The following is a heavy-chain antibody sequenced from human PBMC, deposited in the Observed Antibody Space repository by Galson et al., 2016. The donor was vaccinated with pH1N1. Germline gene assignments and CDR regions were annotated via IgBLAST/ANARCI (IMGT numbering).Heavy chain of an antibody. CDR3: ARGVSVAGTPRLDY. CDR1: GGSISSRGYY. V-gene: IGHV4-31*03. D-gene: IGHD6-19*01. Sequence: CTVSGGSISSRGYYWSWIRQHPGKGLEWIGYIFYSGSTYYNPSLKSRVTISVDTSKNQFSLKLSSVTAADTAVYYCARGVSVAGTPRLDYWGQGALVTVSS. J-gene: IGHJ4*02. CDR2: IFYSGST.